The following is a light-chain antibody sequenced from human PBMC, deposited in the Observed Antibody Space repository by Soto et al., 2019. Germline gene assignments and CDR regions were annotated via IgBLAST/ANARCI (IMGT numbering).Light chain of an antibody. V-gene: IGLV1-47*01. CDR3: AAWDDSLSGPV. J-gene: IGLJ2*01. CDR1: SSNIGRNY. Sequence: QSVLTQPPSASGTPGQRVTISCSGSSSNIGRNYVYWYQQLPGTAPKLLIYRNNQRHSGVPDRFSGSKSGTSASLAISGLRSEDEADYYCAAWDDSLSGPVFGGGTKLTVL. CDR2: RNN.